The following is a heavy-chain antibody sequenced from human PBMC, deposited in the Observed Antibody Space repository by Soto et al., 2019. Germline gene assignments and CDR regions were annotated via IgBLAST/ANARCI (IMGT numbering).Heavy chain of an antibody. V-gene: IGHV3-48*03. J-gene: IGHJ4*02. Sequence: PGGSLRLSCAVSGLTFSSFEMDWVRQAAGKGPEWISYISRGATTTYYADSVRGRFTISRDDAENSVFLQMDSLRAEDTAIYFCATRSTDYYSYWGQGTLVTVSS. D-gene: IGHD3-9*01. CDR3: ATRSTDYYSY. CDR2: ISRGATTT. CDR1: GLTFSSFE.